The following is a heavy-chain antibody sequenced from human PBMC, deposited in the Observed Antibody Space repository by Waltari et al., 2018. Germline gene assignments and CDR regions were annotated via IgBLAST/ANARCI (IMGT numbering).Heavy chain of an antibody. CDR3: ARTGTYYYDSSGYFGGY. J-gene: IGHJ4*02. CDR2: IIPIFGTA. Sequence: QVQLVQSGAEVKKPGSSVKVSCKASGGTFSSYAISWVRQAPGQGLEWMGGIIPIFGTANYEQKFQGRVTSTADESTSTAYMELSSLRSEDTAVYYCARTGTYYYDSSGYFGGYWGQGTLVTVSS. D-gene: IGHD3-22*01. CDR1: GGTFSSYA. V-gene: IGHV1-69*13.